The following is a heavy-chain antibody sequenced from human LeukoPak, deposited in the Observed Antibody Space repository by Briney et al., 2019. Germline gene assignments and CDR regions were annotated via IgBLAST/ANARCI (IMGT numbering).Heavy chain of an antibody. V-gene: IGHV4-39*07. CDR3: AGAGTVYASDY. D-gene: IGHD5/OR15-5a*01. Sequence: SETLSLTCTVSGGSISSSSYYWGWIRQPPGKGLEWIGSIYYSESTYYYPSLKSRVTISVDTSKNQFSLKLSSVTAADTAVYYCAGAGTVYASDYWGQGTLVTVSS. CDR2: IYYSEST. CDR1: GGSISSSSYY. J-gene: IGHJ4*02.